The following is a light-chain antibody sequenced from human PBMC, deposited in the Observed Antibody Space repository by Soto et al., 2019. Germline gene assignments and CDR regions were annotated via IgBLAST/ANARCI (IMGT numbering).Light chain of an antibody. J-gene: IGLJ1*01. CDR2: DVS. V-gene: IGLV2-11*01. CDR3: CSYAGSYPYV. CDR1: SSDVGGYNY. Sequence: QSALTQARSVSGSPGQSVTISCTGTSSDVGGYNYFSWYQQHPGKAPKLMIYDVSKRPSGVPDRFSGSKSGNTASLTISGLQAEDEADYYCCSYAGSYPYVFGTGTKVTVL.